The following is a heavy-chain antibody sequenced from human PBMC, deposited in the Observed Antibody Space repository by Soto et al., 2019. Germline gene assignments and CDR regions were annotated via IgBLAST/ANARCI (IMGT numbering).Heavy chain of an antibody. V-gene: IGHV3-23*01. CDR2: ISGSGGST. D-gene: IGHD4-17*01. CDR1: GFTFSSYA. CDR3: AKYGDYGDYYYYYGMDV. J-gene: IGHJ6*02. Sequence: GGSLRLSCAASGFTFSSYAMSWVRQAPGKGLKWVSAISGSGGSTYYADSVKGRFTISRDNSKNTLYLQMNSLRAEDTAVYYCAKYGDYGDYYYYYGMDVWGQGTTVTVSS.